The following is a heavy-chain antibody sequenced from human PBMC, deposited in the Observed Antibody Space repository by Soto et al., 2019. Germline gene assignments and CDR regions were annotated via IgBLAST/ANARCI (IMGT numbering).Heavy chain of an antibody. CDR2: ISSSSSTI. CDR1: GLPFSSYS. D-gene: IGHD1-7*01. CDR3: ARETTPRNYGMDV. J-gene: IGHJ6*02. V-gene: IGHV3-48*02. Sequence: GWSLRLSCAASGLPFSSYSMNWVRQAPGKGLEWVSYISSSSSTIYYADSVKGRFTISRDNAKNSLYLQMNSLRDEDTAVYYCARETTPRNYGMDVWGQGTTVTVSS.